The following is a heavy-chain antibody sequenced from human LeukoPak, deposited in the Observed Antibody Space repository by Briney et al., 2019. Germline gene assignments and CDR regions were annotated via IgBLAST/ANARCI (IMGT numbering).Heavy chain of an antibody. D-gene: IGHD5-24*01. CDR2: IYPGDSYT. J-gene: IGHJ1*01. Sequence: GESLKISCKGSGYSFTSYWIAWVRQMPGKGLEWMGIIYPGDSYTTYSPSFQGQVTISADKSISTAYLQWSSLKASDTAMYYCARLGDGYNSHFQHWGQGTLVTVSS. CDR3: ARLGDGYNSHFQH. V-gene: IGHV5-51*01. CDR1: GYSFTSYW.